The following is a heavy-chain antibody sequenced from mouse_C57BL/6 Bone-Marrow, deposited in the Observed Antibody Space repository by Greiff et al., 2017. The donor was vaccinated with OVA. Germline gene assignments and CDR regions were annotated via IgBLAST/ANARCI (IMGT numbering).Heavy chain of an antibody. V-gene: IGHV1S26*01. CDR2: INPSSGYT. D-gene: IGHD3-2*02. J-gene: IGHJ3*01. Sequence: VQLQQPGAELVKPGASVKLSCKASGYTFTSYTMHWVKQRPGQGLEWIGYINPSSGYTKYNQKFKDKATLTADKSSSTAYMQLSSLTSEDSAVYYCARRGSGYGAWFAYWGQGTLVTVSA. CDR3: ARRGSGYGAWFAY. CDR1: GYTFTSYT.